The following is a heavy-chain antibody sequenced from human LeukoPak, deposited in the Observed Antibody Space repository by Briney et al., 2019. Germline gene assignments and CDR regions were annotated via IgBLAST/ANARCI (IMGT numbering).Heavy chain of an antibody. V-gene: IGHV3-9*03. J-gene: IGHJ4*02. Sequence: PGGSLRLSCAASGFTFDDYAMHWVRQAPGKGLEWVSGISWNSGSIGYADSVKGRFTNSRDNAKNSLYLQMNSLRAEDMALYYCAKDIASGVEYSSGGFDYWGQGTLVTVSS. D-gene: IGHD6-19*01. CDR3: AKDIASGVEYSSGGFDY. CDR2: ISWNSGSI. CDR1: GFTFDDYA.